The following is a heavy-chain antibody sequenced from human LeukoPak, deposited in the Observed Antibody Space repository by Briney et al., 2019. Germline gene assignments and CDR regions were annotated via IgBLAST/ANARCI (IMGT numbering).Heavy chain of an antibody. V-gene: IGHV3-23*01. D-gene: IGHD3-10*01. CDR3: ARDFPGIGRGTFDF. CDR2: MSGSGGST. CDR1: GFTFSSYA. J-gene: IGHJ3*01. Sequence: PGGSLRLSCAASGFTFSSYAMSWVRQAPGKGLEWVSAMSGSGGSTNYADSVKGRFTISRDNSKNTLYLQMNSLRAEDTAIYYCARDFPGIGRGTFDFWGQGTIIIVSS.